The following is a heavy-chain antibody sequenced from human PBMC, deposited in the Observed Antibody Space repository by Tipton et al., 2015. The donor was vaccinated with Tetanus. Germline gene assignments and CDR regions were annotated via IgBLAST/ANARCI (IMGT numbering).Heavy chain of an antibody. D-gene: IGHD6-19*01. V-gene: IGHV1-69*13. J-gene: IGHJ5*02. CDR2: IIPIFGTA. Sequence: QSGAEVKKPGASVKVSCKASGYTFTSYYMHWVRQAPGQGLEWMGGIIPIFGTANYAQKFQGRVTITADESTSTAYMELSSLRSEDTAVYYCARGSRYSSGWYRVHWFDPWGQGTLVTVSS. CDR1: GYTFTSYY. CDR3: ARGSRYSSGWYRVHWFDP.